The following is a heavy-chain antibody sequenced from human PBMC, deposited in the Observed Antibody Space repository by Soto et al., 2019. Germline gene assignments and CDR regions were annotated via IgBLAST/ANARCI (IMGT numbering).Heavy chain of an antibody. Sequence: QVQLVQSGAEVKKPGSSVKVSCRASGGAFNSYTISWVRQAPGHGLEWMGTIIPIVGRPNYAQKFQGRVSITADKSTSAAFLELSNLRSDDTANYYCARVRGPGDYWGQGTLVTVSS. CDR3: ARVRGPGDY. CDR2: IIPIVGRP. V-gene: IGHV1-69*08. CDR1: GGAFNSYT. J-gene: IGHJ4*02. D-gene: IGHD3-10*01.